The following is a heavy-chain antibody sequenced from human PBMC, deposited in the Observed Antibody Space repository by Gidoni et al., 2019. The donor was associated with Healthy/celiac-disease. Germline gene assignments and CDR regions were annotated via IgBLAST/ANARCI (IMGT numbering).Heavy chain of an antibody. Sequence: EVQLVESGGGLVKPGGSLRLPCAASGFTFRSYSLNWVRQAPGKGLEWVSSISSSSSYIYYADSVKGRFTISRDNAKNSLYLQMNSLRAEDTAVYYCEALPLSTVTTRPPHEEFDYWGQGTLVTVSS. D-gene: IGHD4-17*01. V-gene: IGHV3-21*01. J-gene: IGHJ4*02. CDR1: GFTFRSYS. CDR3: EALPLSTVTTRPPHEEFDY. CDR2: ISSSSSYI.